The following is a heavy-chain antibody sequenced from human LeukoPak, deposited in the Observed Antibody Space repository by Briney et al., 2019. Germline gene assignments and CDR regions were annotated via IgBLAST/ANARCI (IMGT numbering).Heavy chain of an antibody. Sequence: PGGSLRLSCAASGFTFSSYSMNWVRQAPGKGLEWVSSISSSSSYIYYADSVKGRFTISRDNAKNSLYLQMNSLRAEDTAVYYCARDPLGPYYDSSGPTYQYYFDYWGQGTLVSVSS. CDR1: GFTFSSYS. CDR3: ARDPLGPYYDSSGPTYQYYFDY. CDR2: ISSSSSYI. V-gene: IGHV3-21*01. D-gene: IGHD3-22*01. J-gene: IGHJ4*02.